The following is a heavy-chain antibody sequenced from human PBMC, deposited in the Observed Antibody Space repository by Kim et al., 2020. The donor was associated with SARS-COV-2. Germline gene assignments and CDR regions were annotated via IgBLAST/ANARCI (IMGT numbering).Heavy chain of an antibody. CDR3: ARRKYSSSWYQVDFDY. Sequence: ETLSLTCAVYGGSFSGYYWSWIRQPPGKGLEWIGEINHSGSTNYNPSLKSRVTISVDTSKNQFSLKLSSVTAADTAVYYCARRKYSSSWYQVDFDYWGQGTLVTVSS. V-gene: IGHV4-34*01. CDR2: INHSGST. D-gene: IGHD6-13*01. J-gene: IGHJ4*02. CDR1: GGSFSGYY.